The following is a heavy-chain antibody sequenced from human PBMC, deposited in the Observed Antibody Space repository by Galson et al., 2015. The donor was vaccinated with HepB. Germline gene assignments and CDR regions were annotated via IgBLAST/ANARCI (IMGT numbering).Heavy chain of an antibody. CDR2: ISWNSDFT. J-gene: IGHJ6*02. Sequence: SLRLSCAASGFTFEDYAMHWVRQVPGKGLEWVSGISWNSDFTGYADSVRGRFTISRDNARYSLYLQMNSLRTEDTALYYCAQDLTYYYGSGSYCVAMDVWGQGTTVTVSS. CDR1: GFTFEDYA. V-gene: IGHV3-9*01. CDR3: AQDLTYYYGSGSYCVAMDV. D-gene: IGHD3-10*01.